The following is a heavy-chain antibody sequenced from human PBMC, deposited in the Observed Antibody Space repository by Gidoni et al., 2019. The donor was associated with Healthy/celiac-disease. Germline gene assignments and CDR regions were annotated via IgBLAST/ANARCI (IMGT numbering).Heavy chain of an antibody. CDR2: IYHSGST. V-gene: IGHV4-4*02. D-gene: IGHD5-18*01. CDR3: ARARVWIQLGENWFDP. Sequence: QVQLQESGPGLVKPSGTLSLTCAGPGGAISSSNWWSWVRQPPGKGLEWIGEIYHSGSTNYNPSLKSRVTISVDKSTIHFSLKLRSVTAADTAVYYCARARVWIQLGENWFDPWGQGTLVTVSS. J-gene: IGHJ5*02. CDR1: GGAISSSNW.